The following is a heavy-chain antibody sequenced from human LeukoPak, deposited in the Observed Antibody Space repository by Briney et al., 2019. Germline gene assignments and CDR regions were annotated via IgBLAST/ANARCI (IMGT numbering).Heavy chain of an antibody. CDR1: GYTFTDYY. Sequence: GASVKVSCKAYGYTFTDYYMHWVRQAPGQGLEWMGWINPNSGGTNYAQKFQGRVTMTRDTSISTAYMELSRLRSDDTAVYYCARGGYYDYVWGNYWFDPWGQGTLVTVSA. CDR2: INPNSGGT. D-gene: IGHD3-16*01. V-gene: IGHV1-2*02. J-gene: IGHJ5*02. CDR3: ARGGYYDYVWGNYWFDP.